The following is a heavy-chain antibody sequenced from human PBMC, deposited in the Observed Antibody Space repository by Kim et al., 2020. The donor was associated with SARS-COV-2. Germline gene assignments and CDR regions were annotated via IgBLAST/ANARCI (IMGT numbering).Heavy chain of an antibody. CDR2: IRSKANSYAT. J-gene: IGHJ6*02. Sequence: GGSLRLSCAASGVTFSGSAMHWVRQASGKGLEWVGRIRSKANSYATAYAASVKGRFTISRDDSKNTAYLQMNSLKTEDTAVYYCRADYYYYYGMDVWGQGTTVTVSS. V-gene: IGHV3-73*01. CDR1: GVTFSGSA. CDR3: RADYYYYYGMDV.